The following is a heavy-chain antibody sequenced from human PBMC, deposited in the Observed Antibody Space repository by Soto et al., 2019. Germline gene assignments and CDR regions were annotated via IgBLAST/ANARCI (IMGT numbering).Heavy chain of an antibody. CDR3: ATSQKGYNWNYFDH. V-gene: IGHV4-39*01. J-gene: IGHJ4*02. CDR2: VFYTGFT. Sequence: SETLSLTCAVSGASISGSYYYWAWLRQSPGRGPEWIGSVFYTGFTSYNPSLESRVSVSVDTSKSQFSLKLSAVTAADTAVYYCATSQKGYNWNYFDHWGQGALVTVSS. CDR1: GASISGSYYY. D-gene: IGHD1-20*01.